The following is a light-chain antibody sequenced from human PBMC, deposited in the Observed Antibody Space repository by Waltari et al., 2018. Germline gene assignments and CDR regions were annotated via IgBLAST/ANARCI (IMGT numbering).Light chain of an antibody. V-gene: IGKV1-5*01. CDR2: DAS. J-gene: IGKJ1*01. CDR3: QQYNSYST. Sequence: DIQMTQSPSTLSASVGDRVTITCRASQSISSWLAWYQQKPGKAPKLLIYDASSLGSGVPSRFSGSGSGTEFTLTISSLKPDDFATYYCQQYNSYSTFGQGTKVEIK. CDR1: QSISSW.